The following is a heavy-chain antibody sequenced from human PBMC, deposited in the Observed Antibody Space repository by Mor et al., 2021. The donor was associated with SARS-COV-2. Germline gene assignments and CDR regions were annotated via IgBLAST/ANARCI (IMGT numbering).Heavy chain of an antibody. J-gene: IGHJ3*02. CDR2: ISSSSSYI. Sequence: SISSSSSYIYYADSVKGRFTISRDNAKNSLYLQMNSLRAEDTAVYYCARGRVYYDSSGSFDAFDIWGQGTM. V-gene: IGHV3-21*01. CDR3: ARGRVYYDSSGSFDAFDI. D-gene: IGHD3-22*01.